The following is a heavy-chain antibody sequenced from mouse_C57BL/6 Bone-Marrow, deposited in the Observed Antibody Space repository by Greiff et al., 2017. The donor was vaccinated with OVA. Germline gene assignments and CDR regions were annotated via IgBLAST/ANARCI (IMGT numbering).Heavy chain of an antibody. J-gene: IGHJ4*01. D-gene: IGHD1-1*01. CDR2: IHPNSGST. CDR1: GSTFTSYW. CDR3: ARRDYYGSSYRIYYAMDY. V-gene: IGHV1-64*01. Sequence: PAPPAHPSCPASGSTFTSYWMHWVKQRPGQGLEWIGMIHPNSGSTNYNEKFKSKATLTVDKSSSTAYMQLSSLTSEDSAVYYCARRDYYGSSYRIYYAMDYWGQGTSVTVSS.